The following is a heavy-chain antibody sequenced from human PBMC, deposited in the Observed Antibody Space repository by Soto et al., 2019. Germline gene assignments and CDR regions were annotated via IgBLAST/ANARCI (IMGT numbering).Heavy chain of an antibody. V-gene: IGHV3-74*01. Sequence: EVQLVESGGGLVQPGGSLRLSCAGSGFTFSNYWMHWVRQAPGKGLEWVSRIDHDGPTDYADSVRGRFTISRDNAENTSYLQMNSLRPEDTPVYYCVRDSHGDYWGQGTLVTVSS. CDR3: VRDSHGDY. CDR1: GFTFSNYW. J-gene: IGHJ4*02. CDR2: IDHDGPT.